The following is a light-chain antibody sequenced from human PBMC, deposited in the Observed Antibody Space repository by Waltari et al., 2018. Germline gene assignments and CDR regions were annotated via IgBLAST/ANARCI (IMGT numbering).Light chain of an antibody. V-gene: IGLV2-23*01. Sequence: QSALTQPASVSGSPGQSLTISCTGTSSDVGRYNLVSWYQPHPGKAPKPMIYEGSKRPSGVSNRFSGSKSGNTASLTISGLQAEDEADYYCCSYAGSSTYVFGTGTKVTVL. CDR2: EGS. CDR1: SSDVGRYNL. CDR3: CSYAGSSTYV. J-gene: IGLJ1*01.